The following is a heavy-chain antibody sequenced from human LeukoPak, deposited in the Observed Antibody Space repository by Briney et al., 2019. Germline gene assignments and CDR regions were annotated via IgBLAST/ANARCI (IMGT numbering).Heavy chain of an antibody. V-gene: IGHV3-7*01. CDR2: INQDGSEK. CDR1: GFTFTTYW. J-gene: IGHJ4*02. D-gene: IGHD4-23*01. CDR3: VRAIGSNTL. Sequence: GGSLRLSCAAAGFTFTTYWMSWVRQAPGKVLEWVANINQDGSEKYYVDSVKGRFTISRDNAKNSLYLQMNSLRAEDTAVYFCVRAIGSNTLWGQGTLVTVSS.